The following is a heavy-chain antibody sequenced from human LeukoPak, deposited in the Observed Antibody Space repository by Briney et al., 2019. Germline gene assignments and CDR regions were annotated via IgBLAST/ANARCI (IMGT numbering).Heavy chain of an antibody. V-gene: IGHV3-43*02. D-gene: IGHD5-18*01. J-gene: IGHJ6*02. CDR2: ISGDSGST. CDR3: ARDTEGYTYGYYYYGMDV. CDR1: GLTFDHYA. Sequence: GGSLRLSCAASGLTFDHYAKHWLRQAPGTGLEWVSLISGDSGSTFYADSVKGRFTISRDNSKNSLYLQMNSLRSDDTALYYCARDTEGYTYGYYYYGMDVWGQGTTVTVSS.